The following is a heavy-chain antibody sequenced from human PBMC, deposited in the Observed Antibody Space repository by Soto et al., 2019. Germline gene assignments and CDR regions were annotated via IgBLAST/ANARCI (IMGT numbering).Heavy chain of an antibody. D-gene: IGHD5-12*01. J-gene: IGHJ4*02. CDR1: GFTFYSYA. Sequence: LRLSCAASGFTFYSYAMTWVRQAPGKGLEWVSALSGGGSTTYYADSVKGRFTISRHNSKNTLYLQMNSLRAEDTAVYYCAKTIEMATIRPFDYWGQGTVVTVSS. CDR2: LSGGGSTT. V-gene: IGHV3-23*01. CDR3: AKTIEMATIRPFDY.